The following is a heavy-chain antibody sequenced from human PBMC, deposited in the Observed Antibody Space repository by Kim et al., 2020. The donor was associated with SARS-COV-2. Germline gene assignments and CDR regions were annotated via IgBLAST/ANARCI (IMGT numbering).Heavy chain of an antibody. V-gene: IGHV3-23*01. D-gene: IGHD3-10*01. Sequence: GGSLRLSCAASGFLFNAYAMAWVRQAPGKGLEWVSSVSGTGATTWNADSVEGRFDISRDNSQNTLYLQMNRHRGEDTALYFCAALGYGSQWFFYWGQRTL. CDR1: GFLFNAYA. CDR3: AALGYGSQWFFY. CDR2: VSGTGATT. J-gene: IGHJ4*02.